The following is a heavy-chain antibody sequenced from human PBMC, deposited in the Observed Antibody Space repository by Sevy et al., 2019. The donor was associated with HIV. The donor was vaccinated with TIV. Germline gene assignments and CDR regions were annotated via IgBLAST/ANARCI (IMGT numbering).Heavy chain of an antibody. J-gene: IGHJ3*02. V-gene: IGHV4-4*07. CDR1: GGSISSYY. D-gene: IGHD3-22*01. Sequence: SETLSLTCTVSGGSISSYYWSWIRQPAGKGLEWIGRIYTSGSTNYNPSLKSRVTMSVDTSKNQFSLKLSSETAADTAVYYCARDTTRPPHYYDSSGYLRHDAFDIWGQGTMVTVSS. CDR2: IYTSGST. CDR3: ARDTTRPPHYYDSSGYLRHDAFDI.